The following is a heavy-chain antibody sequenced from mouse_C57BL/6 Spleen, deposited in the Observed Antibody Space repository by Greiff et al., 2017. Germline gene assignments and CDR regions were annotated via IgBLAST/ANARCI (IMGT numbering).Heavy chain of an antibody. CDR3: ARECYDGYYGYYFDY. Sequence: QVQLQQSGPALVQPGASVKLSCKASGYTFTSYDINLVKQRPGQGLEWIGWIYPRDGSTKYNEKFKGKATLTVATSSSTAYMGLHSLTSEDSAVYFCARECYDGYYGYYFDYWGQGTTLTAFS. J-gene: IGHJ2*01. D-gene: IGHD2-3*01. CDR1: GYTFTSYD. CDR2: IYPRDGST. V-gene: IGHV1-85*01.